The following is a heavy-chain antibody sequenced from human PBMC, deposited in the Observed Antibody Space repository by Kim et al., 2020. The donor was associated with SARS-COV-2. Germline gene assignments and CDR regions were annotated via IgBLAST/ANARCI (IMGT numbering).Heavy chain of an antibody. J-gene: IGHJ6*02. D-gene: IGHD3-16*02. CDR1: GFTFSSYA. Sequence: GGSLRLSCAASGFTFSSYAMHWVRQAPGKGLEWVAVISYDGSNKYYVDSVKGRFTISRDNSKNTLYLQMNSLRAEDTAVYYCARGYDYIWGSYRPLDYYSGGMDVGGRGTRLTVPS. CDR3: ARGYDYIWGSYRPLDYYSGGMDV. V-gene: IGHV3-30*04. CDR2: ISYDGSNK.